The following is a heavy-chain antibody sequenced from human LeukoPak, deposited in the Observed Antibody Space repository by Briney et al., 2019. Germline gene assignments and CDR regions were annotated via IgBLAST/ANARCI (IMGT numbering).Heavy chain of an antibody. Sequence: SETLSLTCTVSGGSISSSNYYWGWIRQPPGKGLEWIGSMYYSGSTFYNPSLKSRVTISVDKSKNQFSRNLSSLTAAETAVYYCARQKAATITGYYFYMDVWGKGITVTVSS. CDR1: GGSISSSNYY. D-gene: IGHD5-12*01. J-gene: IGHJ6*03. CDR3: ARQKAATITGYYFYMDV. CDR2: MYYSGST. V-gene: IGHV4-39*01.